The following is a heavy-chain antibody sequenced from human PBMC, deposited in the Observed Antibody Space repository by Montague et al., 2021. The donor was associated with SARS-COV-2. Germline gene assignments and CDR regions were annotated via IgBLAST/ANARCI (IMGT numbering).Heavy chain of an antibody. CDR2: VLYNKGT. V-gene: IGHV4-59*08. CDR3: VRPPHYDGLNGPPDF. Sequence: SETLSLTCTVSGVSVTDYYWSWIRQPPGKGLEWVGDVLYNKGTNFNPSLKSRVAISVDTSKNQFSLRLTSVTAADTAFYHCVRPPHYDGLNGPPDFWDQGALVTVSS. D-gene: IGHD3-9*01. CDR1: GVSVTDYY. J-gene: IGHJ4*02.